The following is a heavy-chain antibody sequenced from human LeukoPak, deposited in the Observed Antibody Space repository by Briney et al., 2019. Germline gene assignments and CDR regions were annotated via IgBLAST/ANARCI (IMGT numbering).Heavy chain of an antibody. CDR2: INSGSGGT. J-gene: IGHJ4*02. CDR1: GFTFSNYA. CDR3: AKDRGRAIFGVVIIVWYFDF. D-gene: IGHD3-3*01. V-gene: IGHV3-23*01. Sequence: PGGSLRLSCAASGFTFSNYAMSWVRQAPGKGLESVSTINSGSGGTYYADSVKGRFTISRDNSKNTLYLQMNSLRAEDTAMYYCAKDRGRAIFGVVIIVWYFDFWGQGTLVTVSS.